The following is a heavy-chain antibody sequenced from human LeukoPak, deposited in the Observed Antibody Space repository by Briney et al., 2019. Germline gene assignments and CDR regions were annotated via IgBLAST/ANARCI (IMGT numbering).Heavy chain of an antibody. J-gene: IGHJ4*02. V-gene: IGHV3-33*01. CDR3: ARSYDY. CDR1: GFTLSSFG. CDR2: IWSDGSNK. Sequence: PRGSPRLSCAASGFTLSSFGMHWVRQAPGQGQEWVGVIWSDGSNKHYADSVTGRFTISKENSKNTLYLEMNSLRAEDTAVYYCARSYDYWGQGALVTVSS.